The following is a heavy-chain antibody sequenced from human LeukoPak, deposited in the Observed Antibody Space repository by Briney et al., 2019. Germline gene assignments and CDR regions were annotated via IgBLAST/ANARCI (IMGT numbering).Heavy chain of an antibody. CDR3: ARTWGLASCAGDCLHDAFDI. V-gene: IGHV1-2*02. CDR1: GYTFTFYY. Sequence: ASVKVSFKASGYTFTFYYIHWVRHPPGQGLEWMGWINPNSGGTNNAQKFQGRVTMTRDTSITTTSMELSRLRSDDTAMYYCARTWGLASCAGDCLHDAFDIWGQGTMVTVSS. CDR2: INPNSGGT. J-gene: IGHJ3*02. D-gene: IGHD2-21*02.